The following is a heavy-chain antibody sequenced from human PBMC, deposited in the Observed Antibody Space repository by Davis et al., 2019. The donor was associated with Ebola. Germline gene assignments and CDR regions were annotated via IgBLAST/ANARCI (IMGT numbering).Heavy chain of an antibody. D-gene: IGHD7-27*01. CDR1: GFTFSSYW. V-gene: IGHV3-74*01. Sequence: HTGGSLRLSCAASGFTFSSYWMHWVRQAPGKGLVWVSRINSDGSSTSYADSVKGRFTISRDNAKNTLYLQMNSLKPEDTAMYYCTKAVLGYWGQGSLVIVSS. CDR3: TKAVLGY. J-gene: IGHJ4*02. CDR2: INSDGSST.